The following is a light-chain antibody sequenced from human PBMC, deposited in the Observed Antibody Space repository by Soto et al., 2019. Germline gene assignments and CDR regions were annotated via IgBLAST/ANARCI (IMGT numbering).Light chain of an antibody. Sequence: DVVMTQYRLSLSVTLGQPATISCRSSQGLVYSDGNTFLNWFHQRPGQSPRRLIYQVSNRDSGVPDRFSGSGSGTDYTLTISRVEAEDVGIYYCVQGTHWPWTFGQGTKVEIK. V-gene: IGKV2-30*01. CDR2: QVS. J-gene: IGKJ1*01. CDR3: VQGTHWPWT. CDR1: QGLVYSDGNTF.